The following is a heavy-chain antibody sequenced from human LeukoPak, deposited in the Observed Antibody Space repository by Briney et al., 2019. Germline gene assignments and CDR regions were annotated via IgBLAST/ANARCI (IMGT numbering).Heavy chain of an antibody. CDR1: HYSISSNYY. V-gene: IGHV4-38-2*02. J-gene: IGHJ4*02. CDR3: ARSSGYMSY. CDR2: IYHSGST. Sequence: PSETLSLTCTVSHYSISSNYYWGWIRQPPGKGLEWIGSIYHSGSTYYNPSLKSRVTISVDTSKNQFSLKLTSVTAADTAVYYCARSSGYMSYWGQGTLVTFSS. D-gene: IGHD3-22*01.